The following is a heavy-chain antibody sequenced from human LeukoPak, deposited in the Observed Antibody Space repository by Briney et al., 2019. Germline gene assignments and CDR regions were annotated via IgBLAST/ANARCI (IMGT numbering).Heavy chain of an antibody. CDR1: GFTFSDYY. CDR2: IVGSGSST. D-gene: IGHD3-9*01. V-gene: IGHV3-23*01. CDR3: AKWGDYDILTGYYDSDY. J-gene: IGHJ4*02. Sequence: GGSLRLSCAASGFTFSDYYMSWIRQAPGKGLEWVSAIVGSGSSTYYADSVKGRFTISRDNSKNTLYLQLNRLRAEDTAVYYCAKWGDYDILTGYYDSDYWGQGTLVTVSS.